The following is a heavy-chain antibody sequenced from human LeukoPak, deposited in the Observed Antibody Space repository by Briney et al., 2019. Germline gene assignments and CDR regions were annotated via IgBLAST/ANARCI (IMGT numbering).Heavy chain of an antibody. Sequence: GASVKVSCKASGGTFSSYAISWVRQAPGQGLEWMGRIIPILGIANYAQKFQGRVTMTTDTSTSTAYMELRSLRSDDTAVYYCARAYCSSTSCYRFDYWGQGTLVTVSS. J-gene: IGHJ4*02. CDR1: GGTFSSYA. CDR3: ARAYCSSTSCYRFDY. CDR2: IIPILGIA. D-gene: IGHD2-2*02. V-gene: IGHV1-69*04.